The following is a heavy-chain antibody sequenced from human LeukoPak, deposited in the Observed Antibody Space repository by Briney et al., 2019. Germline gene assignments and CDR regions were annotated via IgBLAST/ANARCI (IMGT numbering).Heavy chain of an antibody. CDR2: ISGSGGTT. D-gene: IGHD6-19*01. CDR3: AKDVSKQWLVRVDY. Sequence: PGGSLRLSCAASGFTFSSYAMSWVRQAPGKGLEWVSVISGSGGTTYYADSVKGRFTISRDNSKNTLYLQMNSLRAEDTAVYYCAKDVSKQWLVRVDYWGQGTLVTVSS. J-gene: IGHJ4*02. V-gene: IGHV3-23*01. CDR1: GFTFSSYA.